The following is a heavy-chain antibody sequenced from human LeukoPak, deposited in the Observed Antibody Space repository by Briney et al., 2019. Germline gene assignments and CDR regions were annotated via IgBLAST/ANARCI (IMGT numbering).Heavy chain of an antibody. J-gene: IGHJ4*02. Sequence: GGSLRLSCAASGFTFSHAWMSWVRQSPGKGLEWVGQIKSETDGGTTDYAAPVKGRFTISRDNAKNSLYLQMNSLRPEDTAVYYCARVGSSLTYYFDFWGQGTLVTVSS. V-gene: IGHV3-15*01. CDR1: GFTFSHAW. D-gene: IGHD6-13*01. CDR3: ARVGSSLTYYFDF. CDR2: IKSETDGGTT.